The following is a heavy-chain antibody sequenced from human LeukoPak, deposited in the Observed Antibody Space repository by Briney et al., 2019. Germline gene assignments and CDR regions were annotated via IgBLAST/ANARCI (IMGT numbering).Heavy chain of an antibody. CDR3: AREEARDASSTNDAFDI. J-gene: IGHJ3*02. V-gene: IGHV4-59*11. CDR1: GGSISSHC. Sequence: PSETLSLTCTVSGGSISSHCWSWIRQPPGKGLEWIGYIYYSGSTNYNPSLKSRVTISVDTSKNQFSLKLSSVTAADTAVYYCAREEARDASSTNDAFDIWGQGTMVTVSS. D-gene: IGHD6-6*01. CDR2: IYYSGST.